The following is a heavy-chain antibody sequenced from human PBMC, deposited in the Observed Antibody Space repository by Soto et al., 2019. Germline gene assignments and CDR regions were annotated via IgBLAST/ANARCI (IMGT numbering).Heavy chain of an antibody. V-gene: IGHV3-48*02. CDR3: AREGGSGWYELYFDY. J-gene: IGHJ4*02. Sequence: GGSLRLSCAASGFTFSSYSMNWVRQAPGKGLEWVSYISSSSSTIYYADSVKGRFTISRDNAKNSLYLQMNSLRDEDTAVYYCAREGGSGWYELYFDYWGQGTLVTVSS. D-gene: IGHD6-19*01. CDR1: GFTFSSYS. CDR2: ISSSSSTI.